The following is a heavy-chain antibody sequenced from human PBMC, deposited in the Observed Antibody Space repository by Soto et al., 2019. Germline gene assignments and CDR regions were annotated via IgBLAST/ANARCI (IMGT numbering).Heavy chain of an antibody. CDR1: GGSICSYY. V-gene: IGHV4-59*01. CDR2: IYYSGST. D-gene: IGHD4-4*01. Sequence: SETLSLTCTVSGGSICSYYWSWIRQPPGKGLEWIGYIYYSGSTNYNPSLKSRVTISVDTSKNQFSLKLSSVTAADTAVYYCARCNLMTTPSFYGMDVWGQGTTVTLS. J-gene: IGHJ6*02. CDR3: ARCNLMTTPSFYGMDV.